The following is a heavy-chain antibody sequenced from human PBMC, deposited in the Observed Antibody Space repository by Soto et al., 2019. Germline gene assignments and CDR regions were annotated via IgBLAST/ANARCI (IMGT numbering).Heavy chain of an antibody. Sequence: ASVKVSCKASGYTFTSYGISWVRQAPGQGLEWMGWISAYNGNTNYAQKLQGRVTMTTDTSTSTAYMELRSLRSDDTAVYYCARERVYYYDSSGLDALDIWGQGTMVTVSS. J-gene: IGHJ3*02. V-gene: IGHV1-18*04. CDR2: ISAYNGNT. CDR3: ARERVYYYDSSGLDALDI. CDR1: GYTFTSYG. D-gene: IGHD3-22*01.